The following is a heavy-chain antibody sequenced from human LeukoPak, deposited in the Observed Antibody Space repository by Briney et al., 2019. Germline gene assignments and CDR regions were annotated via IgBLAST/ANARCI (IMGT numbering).Heavy chain of an antibody. CDR2: IRSKAYGGTT. CDR1: GFTFGDYA. Sequence: GGSLRLSCTASGFTFGDYAMSWFRQAPGKGLEWVGFIRSKAYGGTTEYAASVKGRFTISRDDSKSIAYLQMNSLKTEDTAVYYCTRVGRIAAAGDFDYWGQGTLVTVSS. J-gene: IGHJ4*02. V-gene: IGHV3-49*03. D-gene: IGHD6-13*01. CDR3: TRVGRIAAAGDFDY.